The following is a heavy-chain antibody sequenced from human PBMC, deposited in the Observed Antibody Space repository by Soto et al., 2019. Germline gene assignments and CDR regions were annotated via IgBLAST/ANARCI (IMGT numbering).Heavy chain of an antibody. CDR1: GYTFTSYY. Sequence: GVSVKVSCKASGYTFTSYYMHWVRQAPGQGLEWMGIINPSGGSTSYAQKFQGRVTMTRDTSTSTVYMELSSLRSEDTAVYYCARARGLVVVVAATPDAFDIWGQGTMVTVSS. V-gene: IGHV1-46*03. D-gene: IGHD2-15*01. CDR3: ARARGLVVVVAATPDAFDI. J-gene: IGHJ3*02. CDR2: INPSGGST.